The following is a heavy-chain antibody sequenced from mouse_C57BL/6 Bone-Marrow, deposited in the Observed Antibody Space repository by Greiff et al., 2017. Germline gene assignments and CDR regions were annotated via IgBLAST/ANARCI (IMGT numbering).Heavy chain of an antibody. CDR1: GYAFSSSW. Sequence: QVQLKESGPELVKPGASVKISCKASGYAFSSSWMNWVKQRPGKGLEWIGRIYPGDGDTNYNGKFKGKATLTADKSSSTAYMQLSSLPSEDSAVYVCARLGRAWFAYWGQGTLVTVSA. D-gene: IGHD4-1*01. CDR2: IYPGDGDT. J-gene: IGHJ3*01. CDR3: ARLGRAWFAY. V-gene: IGHV1-82*01.